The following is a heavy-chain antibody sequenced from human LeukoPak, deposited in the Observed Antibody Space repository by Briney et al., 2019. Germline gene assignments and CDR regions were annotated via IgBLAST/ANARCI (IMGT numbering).Heavy chain of an antibody. D-gene: IGHD6-19*01. CDR1: GYTFTGYY. J-gene: IGHJ3*02. Sequence: ASVKVSCKASGYTFTGYYMHWVRQAPGQGLEWMGWISAYNGNTNYAQKLQGRVTMTTDTSTSTAYMELRSLRSDDTAVYYCARGRQWHDAFDIWGQGTMVTVSS. CDR2: ISAYNGNT. CDR3: ARGRQWHDAFDI. V-gene: IGHV1-18*04.